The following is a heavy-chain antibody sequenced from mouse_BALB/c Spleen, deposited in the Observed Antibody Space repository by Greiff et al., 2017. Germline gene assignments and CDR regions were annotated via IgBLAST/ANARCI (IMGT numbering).Heavy chain of an antibody. CDR3: ARGTVYAMDY. V-gene: IGHV1-54*01. Sequence: VKLQQSGAELVRPGTSVKVSCKASGYAFTNYLIEWVKQRPGQGLEWIGVINPGSGGTNYNEKFKGKATLTADKSSSTAYMQLSSLTSDDSAVYFCARGTVYAMDYWGQGTSVTVSS. CDR2: INPGSGGT. CDR1: GYAFTNYL. J-gene: IGHJ4*01. D-gene: IGHD3-3*01.